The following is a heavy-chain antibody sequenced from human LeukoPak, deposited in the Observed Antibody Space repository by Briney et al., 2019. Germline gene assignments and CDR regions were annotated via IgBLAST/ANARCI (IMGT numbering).Heavy chain of an antibody. CDR3: ARDVLAGYYYDSRTFFPI. V-gene: IGHV4-61*02. J-gene: IGHJ3*02. CDR2: IYTSGST. D-gene: IGHD3-22*01. CDR1: GNSISSGDNY. Sequence: SETLSLTCTVSGNSISSGDNYWSWIRQPAGQGLEWIGRIYTSGSTNYNPSLKSRVTISGDASKNQFSLKLNSVTAADTAVYYCARDVLAGYYYDSRTFFPIWGQGTMVTVSS.